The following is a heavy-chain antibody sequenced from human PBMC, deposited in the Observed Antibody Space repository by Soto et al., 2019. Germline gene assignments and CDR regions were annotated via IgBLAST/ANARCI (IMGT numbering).Heavy chain of an antibody. V-gene: IGHV3-48*02. Sequence: LRLSCAASGFTFRSYSMNWVRQAPGKGLEWVSYISSSNRTINYADSVKGRFIISRDNAKNSLYLQMHSLRDEDTAVYYCAREGWPLLQTGMDVWGQGTTVTVSS. J-gene: IGHJ6*02. CDR3: AREGWPLLQTGMDV. D-gene: IGHD2-15*01. CDR2: ISSSNRTI. CDR1: GFTFRSYS.